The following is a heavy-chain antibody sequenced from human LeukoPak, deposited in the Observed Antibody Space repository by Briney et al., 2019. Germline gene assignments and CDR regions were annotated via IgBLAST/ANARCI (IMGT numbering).Heavy chain of an antibody. CDR3: AKGRFDYYDSSGYSGPLDY. CDR1: GFTFDDYA. V-gene: IGHV3-43*02. Sequence: WGSLRLSCAASGFTFDDYAMHWVRQAPGKGLEWVSLINGDGGTTYYPDSVNGLFTISRDNSKNSLYLQMNSLRTEDTAYYSCAKGRFDYYDSSGYSGPLDYWRQGTVVIVSS. D-gene: IGHD3-22*01. J-gene: IGHJ4*02. CDR2: INGDGGTT.